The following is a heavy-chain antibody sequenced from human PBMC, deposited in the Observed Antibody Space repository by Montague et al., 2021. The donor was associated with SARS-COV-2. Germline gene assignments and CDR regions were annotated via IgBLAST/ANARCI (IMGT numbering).Heavy chain of an antibody. Sequence: SLRLSCAASGFTFTSYALHWVRQAPGKGPEWVAVISYNGRNKQFGDSVKGRATISRDNSKNTLYLQVDSLRTDDTAVYYCAREPKPVGYSYGYTFFDYWGQGTLVTFPS. V-gene: IGHV3-30*03. CDR2: ISYNGRNK. CDR3: AREPKPVGYSYGYTFFDY. D-gene: IGHD5-18*01. CDR1: GFTFTSYA. J-gene: IGHJ4*02.